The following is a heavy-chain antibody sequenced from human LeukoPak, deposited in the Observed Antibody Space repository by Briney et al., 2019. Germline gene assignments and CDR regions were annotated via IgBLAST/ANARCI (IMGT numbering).Heavy chain of an antibody. V-gene: IGHV3-53*04. D-gene: IGHD3-22*01. Sequence: GGSLRLSCAASGFTVSSIYMSWVRQAPGKGLEWVSVIYSGGSTYYADSVKGRFTISRHNSKNTLYLQMNSLRAEDTAVYYCARDGYDSSGYSNYFAYWGQGTLVTVSS. CDR2: IYSGGST. CDR1: GFTVSSIY. CDR3: ARDGYDSSGYSNYFAY. J-gene: IGHJ4*02.